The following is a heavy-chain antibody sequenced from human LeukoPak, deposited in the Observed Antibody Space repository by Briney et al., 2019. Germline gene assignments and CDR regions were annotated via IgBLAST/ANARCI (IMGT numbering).Heavy chain of an antibody. CDR1: GFTFSSYA. CDR2: ISTSGDST. V-gene: IGHV3-23*01. J-gene: IGHJ5*02. Sequence: QPGGSLTLSWAASGFTFSSYAMSWVRQAPGEGMEWVSGISTSGDSTYYADSVKGRFTISRDNSKNTLYLQMNSLRAEDRAVYYCAKDFLYGSGLNWFDPWGQGTLVTVSS. CDR3: AKDFLYGSGLNWFDP. D-gene: IGHD6-25*01.